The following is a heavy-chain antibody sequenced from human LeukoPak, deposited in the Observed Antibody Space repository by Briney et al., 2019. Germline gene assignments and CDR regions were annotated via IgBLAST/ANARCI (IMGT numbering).Heavy chain of an antibody. CDR3: ARDVMAVAGTLGFDC. CDR2: IAYDGNDE. D-gene: IGHD6-19*01. J-gene: IGHJ4*02. V-gene: IGHV3-30*04. CDR1: GFTFGSFG. Sequence: GRSLRLSCVAYGFTFGSFGMHWVRQAPGKGLDWVAVIAYDGNDESYADSVKGRFTISRDNFKNTLYLQMNSLGPEDTAMYYCARDVMAVAGTLGFDCWGQGALVTVSS.